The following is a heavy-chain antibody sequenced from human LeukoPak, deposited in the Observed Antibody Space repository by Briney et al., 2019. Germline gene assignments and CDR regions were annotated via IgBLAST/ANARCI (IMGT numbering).Heavy chain of an antibody. J-gene: IGHJ4*02. D-gene: IGHD4-23*01. CDR3: ARDYDDNSRCFGY. V-gene: IGHV1-18*01. Sequence: ASVKVSCKTSGFTFTTYGINWVRQALGQGLEWMGWISAYSGHTNYEQSLQGRVTMTRDTSTSTAYMELRSLRSDDTAVYYCARDYDDNSRCFGYWGQGTLVTVPS. CDR1: GFTFTTYG. CDR2: ISAYSGHT.